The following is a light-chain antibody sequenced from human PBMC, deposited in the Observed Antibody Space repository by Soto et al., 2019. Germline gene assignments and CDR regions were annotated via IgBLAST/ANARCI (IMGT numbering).Light chain of an antibody. CDR3: QQVNVYPST. J-gene: IGKJ4*01. Sequence: DIQMTQSPSTLSASVGDRVTITCRASQSIRSWLAWYQQRPGKAPKVLIYDASTLHSGVPSRFSGGGSGTDFTLTISSLQPEDFATYYCQQVNVYPSTFGGGTKVDIK. CDR1: QSIRSW. CDR2: DAS. V-gene: IGKV1-5*01.